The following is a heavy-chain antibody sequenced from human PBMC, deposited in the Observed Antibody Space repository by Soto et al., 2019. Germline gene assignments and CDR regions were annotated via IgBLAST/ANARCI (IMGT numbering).Heavy chain of an antibody. J-gene: IGHJ4*02. V-gene: IGHV3-15*01. Sequence: EVQLVESGGGLVKPGGSLRLSCAASGFTFTNAWMNWVRQAPGKGLEWVGRIKSKTDGGTADYAAPVKGRFTISRDDSKNTLYLQMNSLKTEDTAVYYCTTDPWAIFRVGALTSRQVDYWGQGTLVTVAS. CDR1: GFTFTNAW. CDR3: TTDPWAIFRVGALTSRQVDY. D-gene: IGHD3-3*01. CDR2: IKSKTDGGTA.